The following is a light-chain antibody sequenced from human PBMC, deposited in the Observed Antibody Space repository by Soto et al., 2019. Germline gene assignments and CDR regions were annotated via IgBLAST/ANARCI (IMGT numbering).Light chain of an antibody. CDR2: GAS. CDR1: QNVANNY. J-gene: IGKJ4*01. V-gene: IGKV3-20*01. CDR3: QQYVSLFT. Sequence: EIVLTQSPGTLSLSPGERATLSCRASQNVANNYLAWYQQKPGQAPRVLIYGASIRVTGIPDRFSGSGSGTDFTLTISRLEPEDCAIYYCQQYVSLFTFGGGTKVEIK.